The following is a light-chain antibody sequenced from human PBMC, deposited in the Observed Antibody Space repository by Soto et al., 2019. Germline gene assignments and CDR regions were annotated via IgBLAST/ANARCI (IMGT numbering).Light chain of an antibody. Sequence: QSVLTQPPSVSAAPGQKVTFSCSGSSSNIGKNYVSWYQQVPGTAPKLLIYEDNKRRLGIPDRFSGSKSGTSATLGITGLQTGDEADYYCGTWDSSLSIFVFGTGTKVTVL. CDR3: GTWDSSLSIFV. CDR1: SSNIGKNY. J-gene: IGLJ1*01. CDR2: EDN. V-gene: IGLV1-51*02.